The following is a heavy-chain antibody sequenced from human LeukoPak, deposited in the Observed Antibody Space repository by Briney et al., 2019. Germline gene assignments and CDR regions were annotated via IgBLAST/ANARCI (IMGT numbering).Heavy chain of an antibody. J-gene: IGHJ3*02. V-gene: IGHV3-7*01. D-gene: IGHD6-6*01. CDR3: ARDLGPEQLVPDDAFDI. Sequence: GGSLRLSCAASGFTFSSYWMTWVRQAPGKGLEWVANIKQDGSTKYYMDSVKGRFTISRDNAQKSLYLEMNSLRAEDTAVYYCARDLGPEQLVPDDAFDIWGQGTMVTVSS. CDR1: GFTFSSYW. CDR2: IKQDGSTK.